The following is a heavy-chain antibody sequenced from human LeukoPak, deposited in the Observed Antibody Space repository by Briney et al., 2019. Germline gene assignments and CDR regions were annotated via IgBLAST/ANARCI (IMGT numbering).Heavy chain of an antibody. CDR3: ARDAQRGFDHSNSLES. Sequence: PGRSLRLSCAAAGFTFSHYGMHWVRQAPGKGLEWVAVIWSDGTNQYYADSVKGRFTISRDDSGNTVYLQMNSLRPEDTGVYYCARDAQRGFDHSNSLESWGQGTPVTVST. CDR1: GFTFSHYG. CDR2: IWSDGTNQ. J-gene: IGHJ5*01. D-gene: IGHD4-11*01. V-gene: IGHV3-33*01.